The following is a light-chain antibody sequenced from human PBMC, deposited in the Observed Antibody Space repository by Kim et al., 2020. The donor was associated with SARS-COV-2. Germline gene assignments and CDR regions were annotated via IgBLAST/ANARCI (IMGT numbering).Light chain of an antibody. J-gene: IGLJ2*01. CDR2: DVS. CDR1: SSDVGGYKY. CDR3: CSYAGSYTVV. Sequence: GQSVTIYCTGTSSDVGGYKYVSWYQQHPGKAPKPMIYDVSKRPSGVPDRFSGSKSGNTASLTISGLQAEDEADYYCCSYAGSYTVVFGGGTQLTVL. V-gene: IGLV2-11*01.